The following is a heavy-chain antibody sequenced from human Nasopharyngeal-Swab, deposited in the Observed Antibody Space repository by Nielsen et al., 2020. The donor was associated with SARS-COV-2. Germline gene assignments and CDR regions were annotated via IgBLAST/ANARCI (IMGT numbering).Heavy chain of an antibody. CDR3: ARLPHTAMVKAYFDY. Sequence: SVKVSCKASGGTFSSYAISWVRQAPGQGLEWMGGIVPIFGTANYAQKFQGRVTITADESTSTAYMELSSLRSEDTAVYYCARLPHTAMVKAYFDYWGQGTLVTVSS. CDR1: GGTFSSYA. CDR2: IVPIFGTA. D-gene: IGHD5-18*01. J-gene: IGHJ4*02. V-gene: IGHV1-69*13.